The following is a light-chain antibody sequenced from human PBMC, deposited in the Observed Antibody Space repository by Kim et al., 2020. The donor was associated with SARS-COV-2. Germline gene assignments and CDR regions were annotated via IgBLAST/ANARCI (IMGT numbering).Light chain of an antibody. CDR2: GKN. CDR3: NSRDSSGNHAVV. V-gene: IGLV3-19*01. J-gene: IGLJ2*01. Sequence: LGQTVSITCQGDSLRSYYAIWYQQKPGQAPVLVIYGKNNRPSGIPDRFSGSSSGNTASLTITGAQAEDEADYYCNSRDSSGNHAVVFGGGTQLTVL. CDR1: SLRSYY.